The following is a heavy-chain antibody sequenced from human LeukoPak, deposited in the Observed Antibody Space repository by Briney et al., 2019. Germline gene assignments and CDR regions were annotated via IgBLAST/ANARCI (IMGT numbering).Heavy chain of an antibody. D-gene: IGHD3-22*01. CDR2: MNPNSGNT. J-gene: IGHJ3*02. V-gene: IGHV1-8*01. CDR3: VLSNYYDSRRGFDI. CDR1: GYTFTSYV. Sequence: ASVKVSCMDSGYTFTSYVINWVRQATGQGLAWMGWMNPNSGNTGYAQKFQGRVTMTRNTSISTAYMELSGLRSEDTAVYYCVLSNYYDSRRGFDIWGQGTMVTVSS.